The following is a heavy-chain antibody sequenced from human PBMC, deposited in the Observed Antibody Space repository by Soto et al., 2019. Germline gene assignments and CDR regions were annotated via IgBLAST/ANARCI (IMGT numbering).Heavy chain of an antibody. Sequence: PGESLKISCKGSGYSFTSYWISWVRQMPGKGLEWMGRIDPSDSYTNHSPSFQGHVTISADKSISTAYLQWSSLKASDTAMYYCARPVVPAAMGYYYYYGMDVWGQGTTVTVSS. CDR1: GYSFTSYW. CDR2: IDPSDSYT. D-gene: IGHD2-2*01. CDR3: ARPVVPAAMGYYYYYGMDV. J-gene: IGHJ6*02. V-gene: IGHV5-10-1*01.